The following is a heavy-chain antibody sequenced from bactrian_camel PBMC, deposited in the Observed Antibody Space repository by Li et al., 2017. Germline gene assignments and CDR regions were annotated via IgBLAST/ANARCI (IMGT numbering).Heavy chain of an antibody. D-gene: IGHD3*01. CDR2: TIGVGGTT. Sequence: VQLVESGGGLVQPGGSLRLSCAVSGFTFSRYAMKWVRQAPGKGLEWVATIGVGGTTGYADSVKGRFTISRDNAKKTLYLQMNSLKSVDTALYFCATGEGFDCSGAYCSLHYWPGDPGHRL. V-gene: IGHV3S42*01. CDR1: GFTFSRYA. J-gene: IGHJ4*01.